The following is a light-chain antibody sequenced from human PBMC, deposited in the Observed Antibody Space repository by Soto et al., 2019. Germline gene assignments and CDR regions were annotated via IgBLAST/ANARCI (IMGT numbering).Light chain of an antibody. CDR1: SSDVGEYDY. Sequence: QSAPTQPGSVSGSPGQSVTISCTGTSSDVGEYDYVSWYQQHPGKAPKLMIFDVSERPSGVPDRFSGSKTGNTASLTISGLQAEDEADYYCCSYAGSPYVFGTGTKLTVL. CDR3: CSYAGSPYV. CDR2: DVS. J-gene: IGLJ1*01. V-gene: IGLV2-11*01.